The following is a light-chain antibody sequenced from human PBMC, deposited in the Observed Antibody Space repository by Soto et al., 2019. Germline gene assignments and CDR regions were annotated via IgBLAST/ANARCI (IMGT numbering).Light chain of an antibody. V-gene: IGKV1-33*01. CDR1: QDISNY. CDR3: QQYDNLPLT. Sequence: DLQMTQSPSSLSASVGDRVTITCQASQDISNYLNWYQQKPGKAPKLLIYDASNLETGVPSRFSENGSGTDFTFTSSSLQPEDIAAYYCQQYDNLPLTCGGGTKVEIK. J-gene: IGKJ4*01. CDR2: DAS.